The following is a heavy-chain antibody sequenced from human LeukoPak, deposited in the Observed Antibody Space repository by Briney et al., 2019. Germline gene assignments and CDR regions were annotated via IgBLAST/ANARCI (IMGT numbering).Heavy chain of an antibody. D-gene: IGHD6-13*01. CDR3: ARVGKGAAAGINYYYYMDV. CDR2: IYYSGST. Sequence: SETLSLTCTVSGGSISSYYWSWIRQPPGKGLEWIGYIYYSGSTSYNPSLKSRVTISVDTSKNQFSLKLSSVTAADTAVYYCARVGKGAAAGINYYYYMDVWGKGTTVTVSS. CDR1: GGSISSYY. J-gene: IGHJ6*03. V-gene: IGHV4-59*01.